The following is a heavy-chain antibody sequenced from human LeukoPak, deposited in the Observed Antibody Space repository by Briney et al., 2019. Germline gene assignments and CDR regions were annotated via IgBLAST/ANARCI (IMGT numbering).Heavy chain of an antibody. CDR3: ARHHMTSVTTAPFYYIDV. J-gene: IGHJ6*03. V-gene: IGHV5-51*01. D-gene: IGHD4-17*01. CDR1: GYSFTNYW. CDR2: IYPGDSDT. Sequence: GESLKTSCKVSGYSFTNYWIGWVRQMPAKGLEWMGIIYPGDSDTRYSPSFQGQVTISADKSISTAYLQWSSLKASDTAIYYCARHHMTSVTTAPFYYIDVWGTGATVTVSS.